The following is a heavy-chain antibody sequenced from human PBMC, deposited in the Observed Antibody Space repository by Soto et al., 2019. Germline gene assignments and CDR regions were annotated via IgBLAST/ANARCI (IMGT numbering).Heavy chain of an antibody. V-gene: IGHV1-69*01. CDR3: ARAHYCSSRSCYTGLDYYYCGTDV. D-gene: IGHD2-2*02. J-gene: IGHJ6*02. Sequence: QVQLVQSGAEVKKPGSSVKVSCKASGGTFSSYAISWVRQAPGQGLEWMGGIIPIFGTANYAQKFQGRVTIAPDESTNAAYMELSILRSEDKAVYYCARAHYCSSRSCYTGLDYYYCGTDVWGQGTTVTVSS. CDR2: IIPIFGTA. CDR1: GGTFSSYA.